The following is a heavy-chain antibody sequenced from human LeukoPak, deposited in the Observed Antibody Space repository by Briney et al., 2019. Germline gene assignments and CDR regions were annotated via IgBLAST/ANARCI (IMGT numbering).Heavy chain of an antibody. V-gene: IGHV4-4*07. D-gene: IGHD1-26*01. CDR2: IYTTGTT. CDR3: GRQGYTASYYFLDY. J-gene: IGHJ4*02. Sequence: SETLSLTCTVSSGSIRSYYWGWVRQPPGKGLEWIGRIYTTGTTQYNPSLKSRVTMSVDTSTNQFSLSLRSMTAADTAVYYCGRQGYTASYYFLDYWSQGTLVAVS. CDR1: SGSIRSYY.